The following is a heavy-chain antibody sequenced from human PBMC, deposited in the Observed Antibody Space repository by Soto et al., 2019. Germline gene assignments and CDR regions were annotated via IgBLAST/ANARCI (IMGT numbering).Heavy chain of an antibody. CDR3: ARPDCSGRSGYSGVGYYGMDV. Sequence: PGESLKISCKGSGYSFTSYWIGWVRQMPGKGLEWMGIIYPGDSDTRYSPSFQGQVTISADKSISTAYLQWSSLKASDTAMYYCARPDCSGRSGYSGVGYYGMDVSGEGTPVTVYS. CDR2: IYPGDSDT. V-gene: IGHV5-51*01. J-gene: IGHJ6*04. CDR1: GYSFTSYW. D-gene: IGHD2-15*01.